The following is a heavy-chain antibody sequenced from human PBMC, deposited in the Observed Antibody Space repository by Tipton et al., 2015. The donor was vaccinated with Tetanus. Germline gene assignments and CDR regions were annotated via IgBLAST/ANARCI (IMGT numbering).Heavy chain of an antibody. J-gene: IGHJ4*02. CDR1: GFSFTDAW. Sequence: SLRLSCAGSGFSFTDAWMNWVRQAPGKGLEWVGRIKSKDDHGTTDYATPLQGRFTISRDDSKNTLYLPMNGQKDGDTAVYYCATRGPGGEKIFPFWGPGALVP. D-gene: IGHD2/OR15-2a*01. CDR3: ATRGPGGEKIFPF. CDR2: IKSKDDHGTT. V-gene: IGHV3-15*07.